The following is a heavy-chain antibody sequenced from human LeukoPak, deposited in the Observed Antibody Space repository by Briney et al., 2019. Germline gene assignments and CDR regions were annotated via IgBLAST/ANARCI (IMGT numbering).Heavy chain of an antibody. D-gene: IGHD3-10*01. J-gene: IGHJ4*02. CDR3: ARHNPYGSGTFDY. CDR2: IYYSGST. V-gene: IGHV4-59*08. CDR1: GGSISGYY. Sequence: SQTLSLICTVSGGSISGYYWNWIRQPPGKGLEWIGYIYYSGSTNYNPSLKSRVTISIDTSKNQFSLKLSSVTAADTAVYYCARHNPYGSGTFDYWGQGTLVTVSS.